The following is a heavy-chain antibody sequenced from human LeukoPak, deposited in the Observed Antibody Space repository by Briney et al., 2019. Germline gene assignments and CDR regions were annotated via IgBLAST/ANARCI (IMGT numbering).Heavy chain of an antibody. CDR3: AREVGSFDY. V-gene: IGHV3-23*01. J-gene: IGHJ4*02. CDR1: GFTFSNYA. D-gene: IGHD1-26*01. CDR2: ISASGDSP. Sequence: GGCLRLSCAASGFTFSNYAMNWVRQAPGKGLEWVSGISASGDSPYYADSVKGRFTISRDNSKNTLYLQINTLRAEDTALYYCAREVGSFDYWGQGTLVTVSS.